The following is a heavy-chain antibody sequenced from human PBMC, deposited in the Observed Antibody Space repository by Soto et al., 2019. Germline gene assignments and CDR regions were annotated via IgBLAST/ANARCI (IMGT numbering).Heavy chain of an antibody. CDR3: AKASYYYDSSGYPRDFDY. CDR1: GFTFSSYA. CDR2: ISGSGGST. Sequence: PGGSLRLSCAASGFTFSSYAMSWVRQAPGKGLEWVSAISGSGGSTYYADSVKGRFTISRDNSKNTLYLQMNSLRAEDTAVYYCAKASYYYDSSGYPRDFDYWGQGTLVTVSS. J-gene: IGHJ4*02. V-gene: IGHV3-23*01. D-gene: IGHD3-22*01.